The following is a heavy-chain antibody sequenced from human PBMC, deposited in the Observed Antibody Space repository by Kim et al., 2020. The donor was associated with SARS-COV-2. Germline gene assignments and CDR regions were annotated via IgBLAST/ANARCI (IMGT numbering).Heavy chain of an antibody. V-gene: IGHV4-34*01. Sequence: SETLSLTCAVYGGSFSGYYWSWIRQPPGKGLEWIGEINHSGSTNYNPSLKSRVTISVDTSKNQFSLKLSSVTAADTAVYYCARGRIVGATNGIWFDPWGQGTLVTVSS. CDR1: GGSFSGYY. CDR2: INHSGST. CDR3: ARGRIVGATNGIWFDP. D-gene: IGHD1-26*01. J-gene: IGHJ5*02.